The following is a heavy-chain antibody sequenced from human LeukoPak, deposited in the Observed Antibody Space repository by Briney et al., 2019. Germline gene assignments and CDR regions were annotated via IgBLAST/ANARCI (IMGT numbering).Heavy chain of an antibody. CDR1: GGSISSGGYY. V-gene: IGHV4-61*08. D-gene: IGHD5-18*01. Sequence: PSETLSLTCTVSGGSISSGGYYWSWIRQPPGKGLEWIGEINHSGSTNYNPSLKSRVTISVDTSKNQFSLKLSSVTAADTAVYYCARVGTLPIQLKYYYYGMDVWGQGTTVTVSS. CDR2: INHSGST. J-gene: IGHJ6*02. CDR3: ARVGTLPIQLKYYYYGMDV.